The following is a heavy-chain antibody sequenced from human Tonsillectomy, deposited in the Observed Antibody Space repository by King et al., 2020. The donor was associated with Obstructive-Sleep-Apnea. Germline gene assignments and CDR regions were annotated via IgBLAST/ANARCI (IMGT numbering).Heavy chain of an antibody. Sequence: VQLVESGGDLVQPGGSLRLSCAASGFTFSSYALNWVRQAPGKGLEWVSVIRGSGDNTYYADSVKGRFTISRDNSKATMYLQMASLRADDTAVYYCAKDRGGSSGWSDYWGQGSLVTVSS. CDR3: AKDRGGSSGWSDY. J-gene: IGHJ4*02. V-gene: IGHV3-23*04. D-gene: IGHD6-19*01. CDR2: IRGSGDNT. CDR1: GFTFSSYA.